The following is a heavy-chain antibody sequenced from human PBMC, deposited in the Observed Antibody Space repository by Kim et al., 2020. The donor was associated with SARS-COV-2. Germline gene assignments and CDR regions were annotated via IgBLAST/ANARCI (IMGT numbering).Heavy chain of an antibody. CDR3: TRTPNFYCFAMDV. J-gene: IGHJ6*02. Sequence: NNSPSFQGHVTISAAKSDNTAYLQWNSLKASDTAVYYCTRTPNFYCFAMDVWGQGTTVTVSS. V-gene: IGHV5-10-1*01.